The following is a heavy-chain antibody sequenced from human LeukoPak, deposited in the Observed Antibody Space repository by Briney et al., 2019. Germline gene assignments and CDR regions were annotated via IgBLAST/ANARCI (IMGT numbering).Heavy chain of an antibody. CDR1: GFTFTNYW. J-gene: IGHJ4*02. CDR3: TRDEEGASREFDY. Sequence: PGGSLRLSCAASGFTFTNYWMSWVRQAPGKGLELVANIKQDRSEKYYVDSVKGRFTISRDNAKNSLYLQMNSLRVEDTAVYYCTRDEEGASREFDYWGQGALVTVSS. CDR2: IKQDRSEK. D-gene: IGHD1-26*01. V-gene: IGHV3-7*01.